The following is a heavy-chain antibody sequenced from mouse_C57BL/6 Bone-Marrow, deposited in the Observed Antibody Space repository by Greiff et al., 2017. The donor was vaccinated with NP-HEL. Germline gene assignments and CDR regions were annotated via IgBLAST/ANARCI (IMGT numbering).Heavy chain of an antibody. CDR3: ASYYYGSSPYAMED. CDR1: GFSLTSYG. J-gene: IGHJ4*01. V-gene: IGHV2-6*01. D-gene: IGHD1-1*01. CDR2: IWGVGST. Sequence: QVQLQQSGPGLVAPSQSLSITCTVSGFSLTSYGVDWVRQSPGKGLEWLGVIWGVGSTNYNSALKSRLSICKDNSKRQVFLKMNSLQTDDTAMYYCASYYYGSSPYAMEDWGQGTSVTVSS.